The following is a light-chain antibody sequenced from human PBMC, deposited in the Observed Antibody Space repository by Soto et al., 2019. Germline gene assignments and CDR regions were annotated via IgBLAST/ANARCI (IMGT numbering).Light chain of an antibody. CDR3: QQYNNWPRT. V-gene: IGKV3-15*01. J-gene: IGKJ1*01. CDR2: GAS. CDR1: QSVGSY. Sequence: EIVMTQSPPTLSVSPGERVTLSCRASQSVGSYLAWYQQSPGQAPRLLIYGASTRATGIPARFSGSGSGTDFTLTISSLQSEDFAVYYCQQYNNWPRTFGQGTKVEI.